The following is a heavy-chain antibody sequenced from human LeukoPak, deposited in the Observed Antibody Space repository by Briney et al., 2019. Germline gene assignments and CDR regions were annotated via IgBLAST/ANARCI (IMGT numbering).Heavy chain of an antibody. CDR2: ISGSGGST. V-gene: IGHV3-23*01. CDR1: GFTFSSYA. Sequence: GGPLRLSCAASGFTFSSYAMSWVRQAPGKGLEWVSTISGSGGSTYYADSVKGRFTISRDNSKNTLYVQMNSLRAEDTAEYYCAKGVGSSPYDAFDIWGQGTMVTVSS. J-gene: IGHJ3*02. D-gene: IGHD6-13*01. CDR3: AKGVGSSPYDAFDI.